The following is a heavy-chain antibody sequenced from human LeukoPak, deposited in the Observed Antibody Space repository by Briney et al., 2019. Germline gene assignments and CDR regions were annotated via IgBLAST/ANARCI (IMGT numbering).Heavy chain of an antibody. D-gene: IGHD3-3*01. Sequence: GGSLSLSCVASGLAFTTYSMNWVRQPPGQGPEWVASIDGSSTYVFYADSVKGRFTITRDNAKNSLYLQMGSLRADDTALYYCTKTPLSGYYFDLWGQGAMVTVSS. CDR2: IDGSSTYV. V-gene: IGHV3-21*01. J-gene: IGHJ4*02. CDR3: TKTPLSGYYFDL. CDR1: GLAFTTYS.